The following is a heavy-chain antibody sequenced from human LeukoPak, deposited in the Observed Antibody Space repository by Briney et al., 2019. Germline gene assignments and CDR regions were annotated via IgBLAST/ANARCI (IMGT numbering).Heavy chain of an antibody. V-gene: IGHV3-30*19. CDR1: GFTFSSYG. J-gene: IGHJ4*02. CDR3: ARGLGEFSPPDY. D-gene: IGHD3-16*01. Sequence: PGGSLRLSCAASGFTFSSYGMHWVRQAPGKGLEWVAVISYDGSNKYYADSVKGRFTISRDNSKNTLYLQMNSLRAEDTAVYYCARGLGEFSPPDYWGQGTLVTVSS. CDR2: ISYDGSNK.